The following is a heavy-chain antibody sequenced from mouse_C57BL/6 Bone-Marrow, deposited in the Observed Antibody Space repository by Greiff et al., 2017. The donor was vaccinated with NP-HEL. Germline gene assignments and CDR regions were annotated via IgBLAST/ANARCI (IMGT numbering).Heavy chain of an antibody. CDR2: IHPSDSDT. D-gene: IGHD1-1*01. CDR3: AKKHSSYVPYWYFDV. CDR1: GYTFTSYW. Sequence: QVQLKQPGAELVKPGASVKVSCKASGYTFTSYWMHWVKQRPGQGLEWIGRIHPSDSDTNYNQKFKGKATLTVDQSSSTAYMQLSSLTSEDSAVYYCAKKHSSYVPYWYFDVWGTGTTVTVSS. V-gene: IGHV1-74*01. J-gene: IGHJ1*03.